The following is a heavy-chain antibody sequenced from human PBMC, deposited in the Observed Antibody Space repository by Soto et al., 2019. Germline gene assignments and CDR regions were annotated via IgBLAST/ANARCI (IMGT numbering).Heavy chain of an antibody. CDR1: GGTFSSYA. V-gene: IGHV1-69*01. CDR2: IIPIFGTA. Sequence: QVQLVQSGAEVKKPGSSVKVSCKASGGTFSSYAISWVRQAPGQGLEWMGGIIPIFGTANYAQKFQGRVTITADESTSTAYMDLSSLRSEDTAVYYCASAIVGVHPGYYYYGMDVWGQGTTVTVSS. D-gene: IGHD1-26*01. CDR3: ASAIVGVHPGYYYYGMDV. J-gene: IGHJ6*02.